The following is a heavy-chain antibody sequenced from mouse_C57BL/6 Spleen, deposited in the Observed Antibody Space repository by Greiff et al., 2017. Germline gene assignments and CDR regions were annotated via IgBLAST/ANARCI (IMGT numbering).Heavy chain of an antibody. Sequence: DVKLVESGGGLVKPGGSLKLSCAASGFTFSDYGMHWVRQAPEKGLEWVAYISSGSSTIYYADTVTGRFTISRDNAKNTLFLQMTSLRSEDTAMYYCARLYSAYWGQGTLVTVSA. CDR1: GFTFSDYG. V-gene: IGHV5-17*01. CDR2: ISSGSSTI. J-gene: IGHJ3*01. CDR3: ARLYSAY. D-gene: IGHD1-1*01.